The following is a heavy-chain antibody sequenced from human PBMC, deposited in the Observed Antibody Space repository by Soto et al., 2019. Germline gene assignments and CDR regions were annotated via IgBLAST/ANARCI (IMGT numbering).Heavy chain of an antibody. V-gene: IGHV3-21*01. CDR3: ARSFQLVEAGFRQNWFDP. CDR2: ISSSSSYI. CDR1: GFTFSSYS. J-gene: IGHJ5*02. Sequence: GGSLRLSCAASGFTFSSYSMNWVRQAPGKGLEWVSSISSSSSYIYYADSVKGRFTISRDNAKNSLYLQMNSLRAEDTAVYYCARSFQLVEAGFRQNWFDPWGQGTLVTVSS. D-gene: IGHD6-6*01.